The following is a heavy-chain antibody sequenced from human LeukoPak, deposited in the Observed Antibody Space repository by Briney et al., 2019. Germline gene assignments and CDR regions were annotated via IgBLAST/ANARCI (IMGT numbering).Heavy chain of an antibody. CDR3: AKIEGKYQLANIPDS. Sequence: GGSLRLSCVASGFTFSYFGMHWVRQAPGKGLEWVAFIRYDGSNEYYAESVKGRFTISRDNSKNTLYLQMNSLRVEDTAVYYCAKIEGKYQLANIPDSWGQGTLVTVSS. D-gene: IGHD2-2*01. V-gene: IGHV3-30*02. CDR1: GFTFSYFG. CDR2: IRYDGSNE. J-gene: IGHJ4*02.